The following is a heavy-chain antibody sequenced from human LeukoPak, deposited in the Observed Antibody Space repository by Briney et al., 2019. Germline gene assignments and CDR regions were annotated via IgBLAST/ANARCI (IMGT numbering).Heavy chain of an antibody. Sequence: GGSLRLSCAASGFTFSSYSMNWVRQAPGKGLEWVSSISSSSSYIYYADSVKGRFTISRDNAKNSLYLQMNSLRAEDTAVYYCARDLRGGTMMVVVITKGRDYGMDVWGQGTTVTVSS. CDR1: GFTFSSYS. CDR3: ARDLRGGTMMVVVITKGRDYGMDV. V-gene: IGHV3-21*01. D-gene: IGHD3-22*01. CDR2: ISSSSSYI. J-gene: IGHJ6*02.